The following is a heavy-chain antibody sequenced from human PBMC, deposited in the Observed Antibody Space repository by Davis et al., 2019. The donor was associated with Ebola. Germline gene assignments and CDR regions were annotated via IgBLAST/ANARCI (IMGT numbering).Heavy chain of an antibody. D-gene: IGHD3-22*01. J-gene: IGHJ5*02. CDR2: ISAYTGNT. CDR1: GYTFTNYG. CDR3: ARVISMIVVGWFDP. V-gene: IGHV1-18*01. Sequence: AASVKVSCKASGYTFTNYGISWVRQAPGQGLEWMGWISAYTGNTNYAQKLQGRVTMTTDTSTSTAYMELRSLRSDDTAVYYCARVISMIVVGWFDPWGQGTLVTVSS.